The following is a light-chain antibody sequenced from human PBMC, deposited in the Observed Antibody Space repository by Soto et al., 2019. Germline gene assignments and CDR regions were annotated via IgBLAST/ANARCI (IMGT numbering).Light chain of an antibody. V-gene: IGLV2-23*01. CDR3: CSYAGSSTVV. CDR1: SSDVGGYNL. CDR2: EGS. J-gene: IGLJ2*01. Sequence: QSALTQPASVSGSPGQSITISCTGTSSDVGGYNLVSWYQQHPGKAPKLMIYEGSKRPSGVSNCFSGSKSGNTASLTISGLQAEDEADYYCCSYAGSSTVVFGGGTKLTVL.